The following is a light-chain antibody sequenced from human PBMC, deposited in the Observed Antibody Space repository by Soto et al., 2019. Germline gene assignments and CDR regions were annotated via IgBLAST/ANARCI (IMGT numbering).Light chain of an antibody. V-gene: IGKV3-15*01. Sequence: ETLLTQSPSTLSVSVGERATLSCRASQGVASDLAWYQHKPGLSPRLLIYGASTRATGVPPRFSGGESGAQLTLTISSRQSADVATYYCLQYHDWPLTCGGGTKVELK. CDR3: LQYHDWPLT. CDR1: QGVASD. J-gene: IGKJ4*02. CDR2: GAS.